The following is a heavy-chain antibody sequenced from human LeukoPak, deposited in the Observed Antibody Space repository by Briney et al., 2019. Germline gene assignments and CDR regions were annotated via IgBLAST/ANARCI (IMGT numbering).Heavy chain of an antibody. Sequence: ASVKVSCKASGYTLTDYYIHWVRQAPGQGLECVAWINPSSGATTYAQKFQGRVTLTKDTSINTAYMELSRLTSDDTAMYYCAREANSWYHSWGQGTLVTVSS. V-gene: IGHV1-2*02. D-gene: IGHD2/OR15-2a*01. J-gene: IGHJ4*02. CDR1: GYTLTDYY. CDR2: INPSSGAT. CDR3: AREANSWYHS.